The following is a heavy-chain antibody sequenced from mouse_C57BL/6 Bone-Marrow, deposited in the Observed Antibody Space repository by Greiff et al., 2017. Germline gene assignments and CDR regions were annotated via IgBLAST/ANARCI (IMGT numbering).Heavy chain of an antibody. CDR2: ISNGGGST. J-gene: IGHJ3*01. CDR1: GFTFSDYY. Sequence: EVQGVESGGGLVQPGGSLKLSCAASGFTFSDYYMYWVRQTPEKRLEWVAYISNGGGSTYYPDTVKCRFTISRDNAKNPLYLPMSRLKSEDTAMYYCASRFYGEWFAYWGQGTLVSVSA. V-gene: IGHV5-12*01. CDR3: ASRFYGEWFAY. D-gene: IGHD1-2*01.